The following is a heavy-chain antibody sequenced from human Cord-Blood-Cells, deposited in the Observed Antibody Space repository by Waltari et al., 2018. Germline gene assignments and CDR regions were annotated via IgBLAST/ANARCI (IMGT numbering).Heavy chain of an antibody. CDR3: ARTFGYSSSWRAFDI. J-gene: IGHJ3*02. CDR1: GGTFSSYA. Sequence: QVQLVQSGAEVKKPGSSVKVSCKASGGTFSSYAIRWVRQAPGQGLQWMGGHSPILGTANYEQKFQGRVTSTADEATSTAYMELSSLRSEYTAVYYCARTFGYSSSWRAFDIWGQGTMVTVSS. D-gene: IGHD6-6*01. V-gene: IGHV1-69*12. CDR2: HSPILGTA.